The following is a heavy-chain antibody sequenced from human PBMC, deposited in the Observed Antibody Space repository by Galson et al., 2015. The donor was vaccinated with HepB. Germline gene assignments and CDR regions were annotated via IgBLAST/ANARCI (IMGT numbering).Heavy chain of an antibody. J-gene: IGHJ4*02. CDR1: GFSFDDYA. Sequence: SLRLSCAASGFSFDDYAMHWVRQAPGKGLEWVSGISWSTGSTDYAESVKGRLTISRDTARNSLYLQLSSLRPEDTALYYCTKRFDWIFPFHYWSQGTLVSVSS. CDR2: ISWSTGST. V-gene: IGHV3-9*01. CDR3: TKRFDWIFPFHY. D-gene: IGHD3-9*01.